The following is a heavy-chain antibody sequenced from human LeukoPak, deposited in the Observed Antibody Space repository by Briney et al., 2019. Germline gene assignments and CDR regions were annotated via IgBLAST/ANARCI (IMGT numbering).Heavy chain of an antibody. CDR1: GGSFSGYY. J-gene: IGHJ6*02. D-gene: IGHD2-15*01. CDR3: ARDIVVVDNYYYYYYGMDV. Sequence: SETLSLTCAVYGGSFSGYYWSWIRQPPGKGLEWIGEINHSGSTNYNPSLKSRVTISVDTSKNQFSLKLSSVTAADTAVYYCARDIVVVDNYYYYYYGMDVWGQGTTVTVSS. V-gene: IGHV4-34*01. CDR2: INHSGST.